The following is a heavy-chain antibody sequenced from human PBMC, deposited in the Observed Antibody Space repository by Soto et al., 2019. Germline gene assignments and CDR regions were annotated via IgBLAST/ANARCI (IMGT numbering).Heavy chain of an antibody. CDR3: ARIEMASIK. V-gene: IGHV4-31*03. J-gene: IGHJ4*02. CDR2: IYYTGST. Sequence: PSETLSLTCSVSGASIRIGGYYWSWLRQSPGKGLEWIGHIYYTGSTFYSPSLKSRLTISLDTSKNQFSLDLRSVTAADTAMYYCARIEMASIKWGRGTLVTVSS. CDR1: GASIRIGGYY.